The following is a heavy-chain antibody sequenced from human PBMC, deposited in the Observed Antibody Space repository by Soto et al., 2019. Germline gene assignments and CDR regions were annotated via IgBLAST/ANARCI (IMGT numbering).Heavy chain of an antibody. Sequence: PSETLSLTCTVSGGSISSGGYYWSWIRQHPGKGLEWIGYIYYSGSAYYNPSLKSRVTISVDTSKNQFSLKLSSVTAADTAVYCCALRVGATMTGFDYWGQGTLVTVSS. D-gene: IGHD1-26*01. J-gene: IGHJ4*02. CDR2: IYYSGSA. V-gene: IGHV4-31*03. CDR3: ALRVGATMTGFDY. CDR1: GGSISSGGYY.